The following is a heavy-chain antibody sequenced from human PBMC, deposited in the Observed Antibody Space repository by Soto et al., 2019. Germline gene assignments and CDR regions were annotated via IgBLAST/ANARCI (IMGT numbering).Heavy chain of an antibody. D-gene: IGHD6-13*01. CDR2: INHSGST. CDR3: ARGIAATVDY. V-gene: IGHV4-34*01. CDR1: AGSFSGYY. Sequence: QVKLQQWGAGLLKPSETLSLTCAVYAGSFSGYYWSWIRQPPGKGLEWIGEINHSGSTNYNPSLKSRVTISVDTSKNQFSLKLSSVTAADTAVYYCARGIAATVDYWGQGTLVTVSS. J-gene: IGHJ4*02.